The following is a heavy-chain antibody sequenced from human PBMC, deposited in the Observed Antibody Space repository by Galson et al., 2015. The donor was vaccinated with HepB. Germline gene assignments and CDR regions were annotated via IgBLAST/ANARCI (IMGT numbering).Heavy chain of an antibody. Sequence: ETLSLTCTVSGGSINYYYWSWIRQSPGRGLEWIRYISDSGNTNYHPSLKSRVTISLDTSKNQFSLTLNSVTAADTAYYYCARHSREYSSGWYLGSFDYMNVWGKGSTVTVSS. J-gene: IGHJ6*03. D-gene: IGHD6-19*01. V-gene: IGHV4-59*01. CDR1: GGSINYYY. CDR2: ISDSGNT. CDR3: ARHSREYSSGWYLGSFDYMNV.